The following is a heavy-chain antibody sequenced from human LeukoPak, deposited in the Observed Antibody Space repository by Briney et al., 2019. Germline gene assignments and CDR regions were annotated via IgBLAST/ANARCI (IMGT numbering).Heavy chain of an antibody. D-gene: IGHD3-9*01. J-gene: IGHJ6*02. CDR1: VYTFSSYW. CDR2: IKQDGSEK. Sequence: TGESLRLSWAASVYTFSSYWMSWVREAPWKGLEWVANIKQDGSEKYYVDSVKGRFTISRDNAKNSLYLQMNSLRAEDTAVYYCARVNFVARGMDAWGQGTTVTVS. V-gene: IGHV3-7*03. CDR3: ARVNFVARGMDA.